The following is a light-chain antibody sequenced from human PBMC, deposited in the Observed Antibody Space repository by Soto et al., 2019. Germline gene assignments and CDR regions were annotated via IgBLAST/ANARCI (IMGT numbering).Light chain of an antibody. J-gene: IGKJ1*01. CDR2: AAS. CDR1: QNIKTY. CDR3: QQSFSSPPWT. V-gene: IGKV1-39*01. Sequence: DIQMTQSPSSLSASVGDSVTITCRASQNIKTYLNWYQQKPGKAPNLLIYAASSLHSGVPSRFCGSGSGTDFTLTISSLQPEDFATYYCQQSFSSPPWTFGQGTKVEIK.